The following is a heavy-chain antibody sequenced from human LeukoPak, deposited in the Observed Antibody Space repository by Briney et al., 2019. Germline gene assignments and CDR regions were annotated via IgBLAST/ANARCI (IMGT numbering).Heavy chain of an antibody. CDR3: AKAGAVVVVAAKFFDY. CDR2: IRHDGSYK. D-gene: IGHD2-15*01. Sequence: GGSLRLSCVVSGFTFTSYGVHWVRQAPGKGLEWVAFIRHDGSYKDYADSVKGRFTISRDNSKNTLYLQMNSLRAEDTAVYYCAKAGAVVVVAAKFFDYWGQGTLVTVSS. J-gene: IGHJ4*02. V-gene: IGHV3-30*02. CDR1: GFTFTSYG.